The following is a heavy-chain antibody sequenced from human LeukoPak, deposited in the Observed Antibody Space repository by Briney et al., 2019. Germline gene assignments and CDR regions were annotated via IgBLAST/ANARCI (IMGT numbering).Heavy chain of an antibody. J-gene: IGHJ5*02. CDR2: IYYSGST. V-gene: IGHV4-59*01. D-gene: IGHD6-19*01. CDR1: GGSISSYY. CDR3: ARGVAVAAEIRSFDP. Sequence: PSETLSLTCTVSGGSISSYYWSWIRQPPGKGLEGSGYIYYSGSTNYNPSLKSRVTISVDTSKNQFSLKLSSVTAADTAVYYCARGVAVAAEIRSFDPWGQGTLVTVSS.